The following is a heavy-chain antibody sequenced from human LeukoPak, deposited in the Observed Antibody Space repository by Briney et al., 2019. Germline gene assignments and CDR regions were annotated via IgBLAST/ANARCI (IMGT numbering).Heavy chain of an antibody. CDR3: ARRTAYYHRMDV. CDR1: GVSISSYY. CDR2: IYHSGTT. J-gene: IGHJ6*02. V-gene: IGHV4-59*01. Sequence: PSETLSLTCTVPGVSISSYYLDWIRQPPGKGLEWVGFIYHSGTTNYNPSLKSRVTISVDTSKNQFSLRMNSVTAADTAVYYCARRTAYYHRMDVWGQGTTVTVSS.